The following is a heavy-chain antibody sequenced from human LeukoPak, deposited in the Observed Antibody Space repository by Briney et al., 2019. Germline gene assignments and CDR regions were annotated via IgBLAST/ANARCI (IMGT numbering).Heavy chain of an antibody. D-gene: IGHD3-3*01. CDR1: GYTFTSYD. J-gene: IGHJ6*02. CDR3: ARGGYYDFWSGYQYGMDV. Sequence: GASVKVSCKASGYTFTSYDINWVRQATGQGLEWMEWMNPNSGNTGYAQKFQGRVTMTRNTSISTAYMELSSLRSEDTAVYYCARGGYYDFWSGYQYGMDVWGQGTTVTVSS. CDR2: MNPNSGNT. V-gene: IGHV1-8*01.